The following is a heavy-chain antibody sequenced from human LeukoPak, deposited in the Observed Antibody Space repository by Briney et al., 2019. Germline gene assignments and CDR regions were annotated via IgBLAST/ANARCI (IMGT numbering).Heavy chain of an antibody. V-gene: IGHV4-59*01. CDR1: GRSISSYY. Sequence: ASETLSLTCTVSGRSISSYYWSWIRQPAGKGLECIGYIYYSGSTNYNPSLKSRVTISVDTSKNQFSLKLSSVTAADTAVYDCARYKYDFWSVATLNYYYYYIDVWGKGTTVTVSS. D-gene: IGHD3-3*01. J-gene: IGHJ6*03. CDR3: ARYKYDFWSVATLNYYYYYIDV. CDR2: IYYSGST.